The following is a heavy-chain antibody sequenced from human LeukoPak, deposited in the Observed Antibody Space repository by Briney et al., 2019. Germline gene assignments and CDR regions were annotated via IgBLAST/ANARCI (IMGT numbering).Heavy chain of an antibody. V-gene: IGHV3-9*01. CDR3: AKANDYGDPVDY. CDR1: GFTFSSYA. Sequence: GGSLRLSCAASGFTFSSYAMSWVRQAPGKGLEWVSGISWNSGSIGYADSVKGRFTISRDNAKNSLYLQMNSLRAEDTALYYCAKANDYGDPVDYWGQGTLVTVSS. CDR2: ISWNSGSI. J-gene: IGHJ4*02. D-gene: IGHD4-17*01.